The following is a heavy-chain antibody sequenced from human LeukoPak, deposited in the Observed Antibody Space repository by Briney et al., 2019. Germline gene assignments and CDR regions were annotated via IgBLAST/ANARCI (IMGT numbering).Heavy chain of an antibody. V-gene: IGHV4-30-2*01. CDR1: GGSISSGGYS. CDR2: IYHSGST. Sequence: SETLSLTCAVSGGSISSGGYSWSWLRQPPGTGLEWIGYIYHSGSTYYNPSLKSRVTISVDRSKNQFSPKLSSVTAADTAVYYCARGQGVLLWFGETLFDYWGQGTLVTVSS. D-gene: IGHD3-10*01. CDR3: ARGQGVLLWFGETLFDY. J-gene: IGHJ4*02.